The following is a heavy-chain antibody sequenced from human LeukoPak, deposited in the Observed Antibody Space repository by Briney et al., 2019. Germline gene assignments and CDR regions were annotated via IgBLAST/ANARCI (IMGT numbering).Heavy chain of an antibody. CDR1: GVTISSNY. CDR3: ASLITYQPLLFVGRRGYYGMDV. CDR2: IYYSGST. J-gene: IGHJ6*02. V-gene: IGHV4-59*01. D-gene: IGHD2-21*02. Sequence: WESLSLTCTVSGVTISSNYRSWIRQPPGKGLEWIGYIYYSGSTNYNPSLKGRVTISVDTSKNQFSLKLSSVTAADTAVYYCASLITYQPLLFVGRRGYYGMDVWGQGTTVTVSS.